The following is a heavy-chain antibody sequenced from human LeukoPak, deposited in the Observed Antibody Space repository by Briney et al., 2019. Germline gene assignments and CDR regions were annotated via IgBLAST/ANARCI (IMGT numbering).Heavy chain of an antibody. CDR3: ARDWAGYSSGWYSNWFDP. CDR1: GFTFSSYA. V-gene: IGHV4-39*07. J-gene: IGHJ5*02. D-gene: IGHD6-19*01. CDR2: IYYSGST. Sequence: PGGSLRLSCAASGFTFSSYAMSWVRQPPGKGLEWIGSIYYSGSTYYNPSLKSRVTISVDTSKNQFSLKLSSVTAADTAVYYCARDWAGYSSGWYSNWFDPWGQGTLVTVSS.